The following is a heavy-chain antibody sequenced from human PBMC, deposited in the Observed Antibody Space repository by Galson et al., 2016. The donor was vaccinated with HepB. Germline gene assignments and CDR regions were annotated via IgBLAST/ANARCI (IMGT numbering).Heavy chain of an antibody. CDR3: GRGDHAYCSHGVCQDHNWFDP. CDR1: GGTFSSYT. Sequence: SVKVSCKAFGGTFSSYTIDWVRQAPGQGLEWVGGIIPLLATTTYAQTYQGRVTITADESTSTYYMELSSLRSDDTAVYFCGRGDHAYCSHGVCQDHNWFDPWGQGTLVTVSS. D-gene: IGHD2-15*01. J-gene: IGHJ5*02. V-gene: IGHV1-69*13. CDR2: IIPLLATT.